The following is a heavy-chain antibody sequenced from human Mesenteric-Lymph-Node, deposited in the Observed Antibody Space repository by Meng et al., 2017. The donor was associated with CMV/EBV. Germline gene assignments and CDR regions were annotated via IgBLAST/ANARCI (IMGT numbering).Heavy chain of an antibody. Sequence: SCQASGYTFIGDYIHWVRQAPGQGLEWVGRINPNSGGTNYAQKFQGRVTMTRDTSVTTAYMELSGLRSDDTAVYYCARDGGVYDFDYWGQGALVTVSS. CDR2: INPNSGGT. V-gene: IGHV1-2*06. J-gene: IGHJ4*02. D-gene: IGHD5/OR15-5a*01. CDR3: ARDGGVYDFDY. CDR1: GYTFIGDY.